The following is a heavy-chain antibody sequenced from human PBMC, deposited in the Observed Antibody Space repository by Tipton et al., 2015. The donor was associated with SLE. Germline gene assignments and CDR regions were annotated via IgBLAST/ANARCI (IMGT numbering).Heavy chain of an antibody. V-gene: IGHV3-66*01. D-gene: IGHD3-22*01. CDR2: IYSGGST. J-gene: IGHJ6*02. CDR3: ARSDSSDGYYYYGMDV. CDR1: GFTVSSNY. Sequence: SLRLSCAASGFTVSSNYMSWVRQAPGKGLEWVSVIYSGGSTYYADSVKGRFTISRDNSKNTLYLQMNSLRAEDTAVYYCARSDSSDGYYYYGMDVWDQGPIGH.